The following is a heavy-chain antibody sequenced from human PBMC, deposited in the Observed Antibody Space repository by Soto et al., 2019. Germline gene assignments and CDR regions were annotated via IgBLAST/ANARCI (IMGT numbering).Heavy chain of an antibody. CDR2: IYPGDSDT. CDR1: GYSFTRYW. Sequence: GESLKISCKGSGYSFTRYWIGWVRQMPGKGLEWMGIIYPGDSDTRYSPSFQGQVTISADKSISTAYLQWSSLKASDTAMYYCARSRIAAAGILDYYYGMDVWGQGTTVTVSS. D-gene: IGHD6-13*01. CDR3: ARSRIAAAGILDYYYGMDV. V-gene: IGHV5-51*01. J-gene: IGHJ6*02.